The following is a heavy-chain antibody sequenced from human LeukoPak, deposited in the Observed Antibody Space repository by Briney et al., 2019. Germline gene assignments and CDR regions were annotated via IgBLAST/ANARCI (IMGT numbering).Heavy chain of an antibody. CDR3: ASDQMYCSSTSCDPGPFDY. Sequence: GRSLRLSCAASGFTFSSYAMHWVRQAPGKGLEWVAVISYDGSNKYYADSVKGRFTISRDNSKNTLYLQMNSLRAEDTAVYYCASDQMYCSSTSCDPGPFDYWGQGTLVTVSS. CDR2: ISYDGSNK. J-gene: IGHJ4*02. CDR1: GFTFSSYA. V-gene: IGHV3-30-3*01. D-gene: IGHD2-2*01.